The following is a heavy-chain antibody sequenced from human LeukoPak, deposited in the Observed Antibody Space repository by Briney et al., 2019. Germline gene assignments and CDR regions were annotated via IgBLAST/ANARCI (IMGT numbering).Heavy chain of an antibody. CDR1: GFTFSSYA. D-gene: IGHD5-12*01. Sequence: TGGSLRLSCAASGFTFSSYAMSWVRQAPGKGLEWVSAISGSGGSTYYADTVKGRFTISRDNSKNTRYLQMNSLRAEDTAVYYCAKDLTHVVATPGDYFDYWGQGTLVTVSS. CDR2: ISGSGGST. V-gene: IGHV3-23*01. J-gene: IGHJ4*02. CDR3: AKDLTHVVATPGDYFDY.